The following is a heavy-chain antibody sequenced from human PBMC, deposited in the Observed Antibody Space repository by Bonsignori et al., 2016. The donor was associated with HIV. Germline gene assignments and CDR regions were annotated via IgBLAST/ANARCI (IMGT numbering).Heavy chain of an antibody. J-gene: IGHJ4*02. Sequence: WIRQPPGKGLEWVSAISGSGGSTYYADSVKGRFTISRDNSKNTLYLQMNSLRAEDTAVYYCAKVGVGGSGYYYPIPPYYYFDYWGQGTLVTVSS. CDR2: ISGSGGST. D-gene: IGHD3-22*01. CDR3: AKVGVGGSGYYYPIPPYYYFDY. V-gene: IGHV3-23*01.